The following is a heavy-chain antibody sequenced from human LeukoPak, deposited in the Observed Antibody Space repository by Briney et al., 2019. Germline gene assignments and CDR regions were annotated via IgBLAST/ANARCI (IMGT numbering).Heavy chain of an antibody. CDR2: INPNSGNT. D-gene: IGHD3-16*02. CDR3: ARGVITFGGVIGDFDY. V-gene: IGHV1-8*02. Sequence: ASVKVSCKASGYTFTGYYMHWVRQAPGQGLEWMGWINPNSGNTGYAQKFQGRVTMTRNTSISTAYMELSSLRSEDTAVYYCARGVITFGGVIGDFDYWGQGTLVTVSS. J-gene: IGHJ4*02. CDR1: GYTFTGYY.